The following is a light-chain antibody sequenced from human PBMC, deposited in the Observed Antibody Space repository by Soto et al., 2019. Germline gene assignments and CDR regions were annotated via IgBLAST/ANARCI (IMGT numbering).Light chain of an antibody. J-gene: IGKJ3*01. Sequence: DIPMTQSPSSLSASVGDRVTITCQASQDISTYLNWYQEIPGQAPKLLIYGASNLETGVPSRFSGSASGTDFSFTISSLQPEDNASYYCQQYDNLPFTFGPGTKVDIK. CDR1: QDISTY. CDR3: QQYDNLPFT. V-gene: IGKV1-33*01. CDR2: GAS.